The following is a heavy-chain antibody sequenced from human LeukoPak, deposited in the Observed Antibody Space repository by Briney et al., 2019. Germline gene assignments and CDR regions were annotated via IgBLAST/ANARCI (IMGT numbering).Heavy chain of an antibody. CDR3: ATLQEPTLRYFDWLSTGDY. D-gene: IGHD3-9*01. J-gene: IGHJ4*02. CDR2: IIPILGIA. CDR1: GGTFSSYA. Sequence: GASVKVSCKASGGTFSSYAISWVRQAPGQGLEWMGRIIPILGIATYEQKFQGRVTITADKSTSTAYMELSSLRSEDTAVYYCATLQEPTLRYFDWLSTGDYWGQGTLVTVSS. V-gene: IGHV1-69*04.